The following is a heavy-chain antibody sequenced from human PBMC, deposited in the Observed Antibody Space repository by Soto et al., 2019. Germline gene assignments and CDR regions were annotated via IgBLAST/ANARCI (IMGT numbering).Heavy chain of an antibody. Sequence: EVQLLESGGGLVQPGGSLRLSCAASGFTFSSYAMSWVRQAPGKGLEWVSTIPNSGGGTYYADSVKGRFTISRDNSKHTRFLQMNSLRAEDTAVYYCAKEAPDWNYIDYWGQGTLVTVSS. CDR1: GFTFSSYA. CDR3: AKEAPDWNYIDY. CDR2: IPNSGGGT. V-gene: IGHV3-23*01. D-gene: IGHD3-9*01. J-gene: IGHJ4*02.